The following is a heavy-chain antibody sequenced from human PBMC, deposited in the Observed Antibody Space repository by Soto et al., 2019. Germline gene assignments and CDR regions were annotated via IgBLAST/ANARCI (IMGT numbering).Heavy chain of an antibody. J-gene: IGHJ6*02. CDR3: VREDGVAADGTYYYYAMDV. CDR1: GFAFNRFG. CDR2: IWYDESNK. Sequence: QVQLVESGGGVVRPGRSLRLSCAASGFAFNRFGVHWVRQAPGKGLEWVAVIWYDESNKFYADSVKGRFSISRDNSKNTLSLQMNSLRAAATPVYSCVREDGVAADGTYYYYAMDVWGQGTTVTVSS. V-gene: IGHV3-33*01. D-gene: IGHD6-13*01.